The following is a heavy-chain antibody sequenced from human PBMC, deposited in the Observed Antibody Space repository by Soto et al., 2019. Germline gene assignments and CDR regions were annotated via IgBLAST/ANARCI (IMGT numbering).Heavy chain of an antibody. CDR3: AKDGIAAAGTYYYYYGMDV. CDR1: GFTFDDYA. D-gene: IGHD6-13*01. J-gene: IGHJ6*02. CDR2: ISWNSGSI. V-gene: IGHV3-9*01. Sequence: PVGSLRLSCAASGFTFDDYAMHWVRQAPGKGLEWVSGISWNSGSIGYADSVKGRFTISRDNAKNSLYLQMNSLRAEDTALYYCAKDGIAAAGTYYYYYGMDVWGQGTTVTVSS.